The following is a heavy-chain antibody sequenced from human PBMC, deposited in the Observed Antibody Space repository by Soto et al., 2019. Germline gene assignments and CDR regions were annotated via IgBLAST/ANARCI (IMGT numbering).Heavy chain of an antibody. CDR2: INAGNGNT. J-gene: IGHJ4*02. V-gene: IGHV1-3*01. D-gene: IGHD5-12*01. Sequence: GASVKVSCKASGYTFTSYAMHWVRQAPGQRLEWMGWINAGNGNTKYSQKFQGRVTITRDTSASTAYMELSSLRSEDTAVYYCARSAPFIVATMELDYWGQGTLVTVSS. CDR3: ARSAPFIVATMELDY. CDR1: GYTFTSYA.